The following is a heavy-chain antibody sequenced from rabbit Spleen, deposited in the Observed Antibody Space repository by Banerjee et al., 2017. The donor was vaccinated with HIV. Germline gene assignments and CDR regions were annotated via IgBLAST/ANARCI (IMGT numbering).Heavy chain of an antibody. D-gene: IGHD4-1*01. CDR3: ARDYNSGWDL. CDR1: GFSFSSSYY. J-gene: IGHJ3*01. Sequence: QSLEESGGDLVKPGASLTLTYTASGFSFSSSYYMCWVRQAPGKGLEWIGCIYTGNGKNYYASWAQGRFTISKSSSTTVTLQLTSLTAADTATYFCARDYNSGWDLWGQGTLVTVS. V-gene: IGHV1S40*01. CDR2: IYTGNGKN.